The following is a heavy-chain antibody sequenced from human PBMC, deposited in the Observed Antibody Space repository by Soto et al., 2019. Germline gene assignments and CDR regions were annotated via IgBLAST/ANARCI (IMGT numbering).Heavy chain of an antibody. CDR2: ISGYNAKT. Sequence: QVQLVQSGGEVKKPGASVKVSCKASGYMFNSYGMSWVRQAPGQGLEWMGWISGYNAKTEYAQKFQGRITMTTETSTPTVYMELRSLRSDDTAVYYCARDETYTSGWYFELWGQGTLVTVPS. CDR3: ARDETYTSGWYFEL. CDR1: GYMFNSYG. D-gene: IGHD6-19*01. J-gene: IGHJ4*02. V-gene: IGHV1-18*01.